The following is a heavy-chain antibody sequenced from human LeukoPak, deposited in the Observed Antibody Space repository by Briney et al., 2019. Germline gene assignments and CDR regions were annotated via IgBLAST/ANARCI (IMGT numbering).Heavy chain of an antibody. CDR3: AKERMTTTSFDY. CDR2: ISGSGGTT. CDR1: GFTFSSYA. D-gene: IGHD4-11*01. V-gene: IGHV3-23*01. J-gene: IGHJ4*02. Sequence: PGGSLRLSCAASGFTFSSYAMNWVRQAPEKGLEWVSDISGSGGTTHYADSVKGRFTISRDNSKNTLYLQMNSLRAEDTAVYYCAKERMTTTSFDYWGQGTLVTVSS.